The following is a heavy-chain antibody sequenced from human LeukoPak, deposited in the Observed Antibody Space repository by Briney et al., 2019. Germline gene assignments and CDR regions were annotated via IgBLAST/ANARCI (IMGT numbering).Heavy chain of an antibody. CDR1: GFTFSSYG. CDR3: AKDFVLRFLEWLLYLDY. V-gene: IGHV3-30*02. D-gene: IGHD3-3*01. J-gene: IGHJ4*02. CDR2: IQYDGSNK. Sequence: GRSLRLSCAASGFTFSSYGMHWVRQAPGKGLEWVAFIQYDGSNKYYADSVKGRFTISRDNSKNTLYLQMNSLRAEDTVVYYCAKDFVLRFLEWLLYLDYWGQGTLVTVSS.